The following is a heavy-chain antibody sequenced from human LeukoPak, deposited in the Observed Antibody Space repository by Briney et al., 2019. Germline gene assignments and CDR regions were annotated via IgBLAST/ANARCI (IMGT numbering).Heavy chain of an antibody. Sequence: GSLRLSCAASGFTFSSYEMNWVRQAPGKGLEWVSYISSSGSTIYYADSVKGRFTISRDNAKNSLYLQMNSLRAEDTAVYYCARVWDYSNLDYWGQGTLVTVSS. CDR2: ISSSGSTI. D-gene: IGHD3-16*01. CDR3: ARVWDYSNLDY. J-gene: IGHJ4*02. CDR1: GFTFSSYE. V-gene: IGHV3-48*03.